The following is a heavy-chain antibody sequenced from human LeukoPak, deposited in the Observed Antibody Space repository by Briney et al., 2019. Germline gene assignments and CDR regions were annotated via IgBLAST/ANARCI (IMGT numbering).Heavy chain of an antibody. CDR1: GFTFSSYA. V-gene: IGHV3-23*01. D-gene: IGHD6-19*01. Sequence: GGSLRLSCAASGFTFSSYAMSCVREAPGKGLEWVSAISGSGGSTYYADTVRGRFTFSRDNSKNTLYLQMNGLRAEDTAVYYCAKTGEGGWYVHYDYWGQGTLVNVSS. CDR2: ISGSGGST. CDR3: AKTGEGGWYVHYDY. J-gene: IGHJ4*02.